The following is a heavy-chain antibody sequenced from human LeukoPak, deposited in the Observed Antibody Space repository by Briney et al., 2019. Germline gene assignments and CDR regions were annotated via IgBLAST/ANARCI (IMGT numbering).Heavy chain of an antibody. CDR3: AREGYSSSWYGWYFDL. Sequence: GASVTVSFKASGGTFISYAISWVRQAPGQGLEWMGGIIPIFGTANYAQKFQGRVTMTADESTSTAYMELSSLRSEDTAVYYCAREGYSSSWYGWYFDLWGRGTLVTVSS. CDR1: GGTFISYA. J-gene: IGHJ2*01. CDR2: IIPIFGTA. V-gene: IGHV1-69*13. D-gene: IGHD6-13*01.